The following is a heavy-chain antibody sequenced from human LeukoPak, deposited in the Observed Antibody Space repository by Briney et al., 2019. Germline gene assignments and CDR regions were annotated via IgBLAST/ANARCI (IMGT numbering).Heavy chain of an antibody. D-gene: IGHD6-13*01. CDR2: ISSSSSYI. V-gene: IGHV3-21*01. Sequence: GGSLRLSCAASGFTFSSYSMNWVRQAPGKGLEWVSSISSSSSYIYYADSVKGRFTISRDNAKNSLYLQMNSLRAEDTAVYYCARDRGIAAAVTMGFDYWGQGTLVTVSS. CDR3: ARDRGIAAAVTMGFDY. J-gene: IGHJ4*02. CDR1: GFTFSSYS.